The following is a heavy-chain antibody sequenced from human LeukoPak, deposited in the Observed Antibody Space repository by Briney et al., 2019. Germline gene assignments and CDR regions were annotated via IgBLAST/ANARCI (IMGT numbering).Heavy chain of an antibody. V-gene: IGHV1-2*02. CDR3: ARSRLGYCSSTSCYLFDP. CDR2: INPNSGGT. CDR1: GYTFTGYY. D-gene: IGHD2-2*01. J-gene: IGHJ5*02. Sequence: GASVKVSCKASGYTFTGYYMHWARQAPGQGLEWMGWINPNSGGTNYAQKFQGRVTMTRDTSISTAYMELSRLRSGDTAVYYCARSRLGYCSSTSCYLFDPWGQGTLVTVSS.